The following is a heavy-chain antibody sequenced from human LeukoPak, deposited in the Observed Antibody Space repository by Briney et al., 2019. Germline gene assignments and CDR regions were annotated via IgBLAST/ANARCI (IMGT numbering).Heavy chain of an antibody. CDR2: INWNGGST. J-gene: IGHJ4*02. V-gene: IGHV3-20*04. CDR3: AREDLDIVATTHFDY. CDR1: GFTFDDYG. Sequence: GGSLRLSCAASGFTFDDYGMSWVRQAPGKGLEWVSGINWNGGSTGYADSVKGRFTISRDNAKNSLYLQMNSLRAEDTALYYCAREDLDIVATTHFDYWGQGTLVTVSS. D-gene: IGHD5-12*01.